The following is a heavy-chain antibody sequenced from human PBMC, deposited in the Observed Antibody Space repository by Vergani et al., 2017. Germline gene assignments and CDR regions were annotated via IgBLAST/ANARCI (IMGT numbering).Heavy chain of an antibody. J-gene: IGHJ6*03. CDR2: ISWNSGSI. CDR1: GFTFDDYA. Sequence: EVQLLESGGGLVQPGGSLRLSCAASGFTFDDYAMHWVRQAPGKGLEWVSGISWNSGSIGYADSVKGRFTISRDNAKNSLYLQMNSLRAEDTALYYCAKDYGDSYYYYYMDVWGKGTTVTVSS. D-gene: IGHD4-17*01. CDR3: AKDYGDSYYYYYMDV. V-gene: IGHV3-9*01.